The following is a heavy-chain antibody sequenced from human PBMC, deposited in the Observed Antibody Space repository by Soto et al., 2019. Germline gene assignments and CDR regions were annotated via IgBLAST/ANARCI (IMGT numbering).Heavy chain of an antibody. V-gene: IGHV1-2*02. J-gene: IGHJ5*02. D-gene: IGHD5-18*01. CDR3: ARVNGYSYGLVRSLGQYNWFDP. CDR1: GYTFTGYY. CDR2: INPNSGGT. Sequence: GASVKVSCKASGYTFTGYYMHWVRQAPGQGLEWMGWINPNSGGTNYAQKFQGRVTMTRDTSISTAYMELSRLRSDDTAVYYCARVNGYSYGLVRSLGQYNWFDPWGQGTLVTVSS.